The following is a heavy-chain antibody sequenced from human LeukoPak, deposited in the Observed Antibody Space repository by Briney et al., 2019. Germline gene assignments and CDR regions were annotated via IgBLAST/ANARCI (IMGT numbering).Heavy chain of an antibody. CDR3: ARDYCGGDCHFDY. CDR1: GFTFSSYW. D-gene: IGHD2-21*02. Sequence: PGGSLRLSCAASGFTFSSYWMHWVRQAPGKGLVWVSRINSDGSSTSYADSVKGRFTIPRDNAKNTLYLQMNSLRAEDTAVYYCARDYCGGDCHFDYWGQGTLVTVSS. J-gene: IGHJ4*02. CDR2: INSDGSST. V-gene: IGHV3-74*01.